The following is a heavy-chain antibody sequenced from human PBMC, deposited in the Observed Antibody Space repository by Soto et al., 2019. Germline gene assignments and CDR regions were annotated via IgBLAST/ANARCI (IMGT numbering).Heavy chain of an antibody. CDR3: ARQPGRYCSGDSCYNDAFDI. J-gene: IGHJ3*02. D-gene: IGHD2-15*01. V-gene: IGHV4-59*01. Sequence: PSETVSLTCTVSGGSISGYYWSWIRQPPWKGLEWLVYIYYSGSSSYSPSLKSRVTISVDTSKNQFSLRLTSMTAADTAVYYCARQPGRYCSGDSCYNDAFDICGQGTMVTVS. CDR1: GGSISGYY. CDR2: IYYSGSS.